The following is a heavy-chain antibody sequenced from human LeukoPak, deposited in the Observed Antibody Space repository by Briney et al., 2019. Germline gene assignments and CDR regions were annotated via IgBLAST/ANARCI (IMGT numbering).Heavy chain of an antibody. CDR2: ISSSSSTI. CDR3: ARGAWGFGELLGSAWYFDL. CDR1: GVTVSSYS. Sequence: PGGSLRLSCAASGVTVSSYSMNWVRQAPGKGLEWVSYISSSSSTIYYADSVKGRFTISRDNAKNSLYLQMNSLRAEDTAVYYCARGAWGFGELLGSAWYFDLWGRGTLVTVSS. D-gene: IGHD3-10*01. J-gene: IGHJ2*01. V-gene: IGHV3-48*04.